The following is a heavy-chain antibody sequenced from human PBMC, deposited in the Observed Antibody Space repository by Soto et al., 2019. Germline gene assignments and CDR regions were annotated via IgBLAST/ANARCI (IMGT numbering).Heavy chain of an antibody. CDR1: GGSISGYY. V-gene: IGHV4-59*08. Sequence: SSETLSLTCTVSGGSISGYYWSWIRQPPEKGLEWIGYIYYSGTTYYNPSLKSRVTMSVDTSKNQFSLKLSSVTAADTAVYYCARLGGYCSTTGCYGYYAMDVSGQGTTVTVSS. CDR2: IYYSGTT. CDR3: ARLGGYCSTTGCYGYYAMDV. D-gene: IGHD2-2*01. J-gene: IGHJ6*02.